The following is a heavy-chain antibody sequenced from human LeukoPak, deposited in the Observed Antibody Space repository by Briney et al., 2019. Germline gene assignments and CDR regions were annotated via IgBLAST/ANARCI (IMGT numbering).Heavy chain of an antibody. Sequence: SETLSLTCTVSGGSISSYYWSWIRQPPGKGLEWIGEINHSGSTNYNPSLKSRVTISVDTSKNQFSLKLSSVTAADTAVYYCARGRSRGYSYGYSSWGQGTLVTVSS. D-gene: IGHD5-18*01. V-gene: IGHV4-34*01. J-gene: IGHJ4*02. CDR2: INHSGST. CDR1: GGSISSYY. CDR3: ARGRSRGYSYGYSS.